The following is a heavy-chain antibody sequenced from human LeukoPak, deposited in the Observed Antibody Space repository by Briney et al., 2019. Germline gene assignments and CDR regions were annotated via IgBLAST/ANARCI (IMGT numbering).Heavy chain of an antibody. CDR3: ARVSISGGGVDY. V-gene: IGHV3-21*01. D-gene: IGHD3-16*01. J-gene: IGHJ4*02. CDR1: GFTFSGSA. Sequence: PGGSLRLSCAASGFTFSGSAMHWVRQASGKGLEWVSCISTSSSYIYYADSLQGRFTVSRDNIENSLFLQMNSLIAEDTAVYYCARVSISGGGVDYWGQGTLVTVPS. CDR2: ISTSSSYI.